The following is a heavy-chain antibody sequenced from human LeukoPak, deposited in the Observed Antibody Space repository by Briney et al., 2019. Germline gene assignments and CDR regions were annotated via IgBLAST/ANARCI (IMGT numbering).Heavy chain of an antibody. CDR3: AREEELVGYCSSTSCFPERAFDI. CDR2: IYSGGST. V-gene: IGHV3-53*01. D-gene: IGHD2-2*01. J-gene: IGHJ3*02. Sequence: GGSLRLSCAASGFTVSSNYMSWVRQAPGKGLEWVSVIYSGGSTYYADSVKGRFTISRDNSKNTLYLQMNSLRAEDTAVYYCAREEELVGYCSSTSCFPERAFDIWGQGTMVTVSS. CDR1: GFTVSSNY.